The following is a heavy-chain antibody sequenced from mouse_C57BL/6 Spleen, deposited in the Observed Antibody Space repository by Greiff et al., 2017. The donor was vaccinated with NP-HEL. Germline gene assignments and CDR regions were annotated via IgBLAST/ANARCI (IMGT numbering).Heavy chain of an antibody. Sequence: QVQLQQPGAELVKPGASVKLSCKASGYTFTSYWMHWVKQRPGQGLEWIGMIHPNSGSTNYNEKFKSKATLTVDKSSSTAYMQLSSLTSEDSAVYYCARSASTYVGAMDYWGQGTSVTVSS. V-gene: IGHV1-64*01. J-gene: IGHJ4*01. CDR3: ARSASTYVGAMDY. CDR1: GYTFTSYW. D-gene: IGHD5-5*01. CDR2: IHPNSGST.